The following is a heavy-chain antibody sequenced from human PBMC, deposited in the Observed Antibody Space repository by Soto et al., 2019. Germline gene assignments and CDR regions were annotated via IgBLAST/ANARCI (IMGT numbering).Heavy chain of an antibody. D-gene: IGHD3-22*01. Sequence: EVQVVESGGGLVQPGGSLTLSCAASGFTFSDSAMHWVRQASGKGLEWLGRIRSKANNFATAYAASVKGRFTISRDDAKNTVYLQMKSLNSEDTAVYYCTRRSEYDSAGYYYAYDYWGQGTRVTVSS. J-gene: IGHJ4*02. V-gene: IGHV3-73*02. CDR1: GFTFSDSA. CDR3: TRRSEYDSAGYYYAYDY. CDR2: IRSKANNFAT.